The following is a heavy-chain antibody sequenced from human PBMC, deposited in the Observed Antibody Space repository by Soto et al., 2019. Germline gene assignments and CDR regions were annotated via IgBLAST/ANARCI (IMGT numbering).Heavy chain of an antibody. J-gene: IGHJ6*02. V-gene: IGHV1-18*01. CDR2: ISAYNGNT. Sequence: QVQLVQSGAEVKKPGASVKVSCKASGYTFTSYGISWVRQAPGQGLEWMGWISAYNGNTNYAQKLQGRVTMTTDTATXXAXMXXRSLRSDDTAVYYCARRSHDSSGYSQRYYYYGMDVWGQGTTVTVSS. CDR1: GYTFTSYG. CDR3: ARRSHDSSGYSQRYYYYGMDV. D-gene: IGHD3-22*01.